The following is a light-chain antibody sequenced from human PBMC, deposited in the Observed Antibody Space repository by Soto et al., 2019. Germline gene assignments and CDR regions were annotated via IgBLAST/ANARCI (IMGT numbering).Light chain of an antibody. CDR2: DAS. CDR3: QQLNTFPFT. Sequence: AIQLTQSPSSLSASVGDRVSITCRASQGISSALAWYQHKPGKPPKLLIYDASSLQSGVPSRFSGSESGTDCTLTISSLQPDDVAIYYCQQLNTFPFTFGQGTRLEIK. V-gene: IGKV1-13*02. J-gene: IGKJ5*01. CDR1: QGISSA.